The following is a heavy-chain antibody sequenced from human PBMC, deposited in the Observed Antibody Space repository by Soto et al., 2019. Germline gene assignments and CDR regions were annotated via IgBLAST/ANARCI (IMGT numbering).Heavy chain of an antibody. CDR1: GYTFTSYH. CDR2: INPRGFFT. J-gene: IGHJ5*02. D-gene: IGHD3-10*01. CDR3: ARAAGRCGELFWFDP. Sequence: QVQLVQSGAEVKKPGASVKVSCKASGYTFTSYHIHWVRQAPGQGLEWVGMINPRGFFTTYAQKFRGRVTMTGDTSTSVVYMELTNLRSEDTAVYYCARAAGRCGELFWFDPWGQGTLVSVSS. V-gene: IGHV1-46*01.